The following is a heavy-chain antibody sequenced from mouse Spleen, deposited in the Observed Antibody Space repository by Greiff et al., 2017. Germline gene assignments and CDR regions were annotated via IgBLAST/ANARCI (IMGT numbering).Heavy chain of an antibody. Sequence: QVQLQQPGAELVKPGASVKLSCKASGYTFTSYWMHWVKQGPGQGLEWIGMIHPNSGSTNYNEKFKSKATLTVDKSSSTAYMQLSSLTSEDSAVYYCAREGIMRGFAYWGQGTLVTVSA. D-gene: IGHD1-1*01. CDR2: IHPNSGST. V-gene: IGHV1-64*01. CDR3: AREGIMRGFAY. J-gene: IGHJ3*01. CDR1: GYTFTSYW.